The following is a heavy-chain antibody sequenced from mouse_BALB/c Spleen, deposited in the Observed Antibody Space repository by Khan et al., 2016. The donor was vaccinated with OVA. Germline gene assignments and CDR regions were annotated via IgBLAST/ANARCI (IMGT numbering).Heavy chain of an antibody. CDR2: IDPANGNT. D-gene: IGHD2-4*01. Sequence: MQLEESGAELVKPGASVKLFCTASGFNIKDTYMHWVKQRPEQGLEWIGRIDPANGNTKYDPKFQGKATITADTSSNTAYLQLSSLTSEDTAVYYCASPYDYGFAYWGQGTLVTVSA. CDR1: GFNIKDTY. CDR3: ASPYDYGFAY. V-gene: IGHV14-3*02. J-gene: IGHJ3*01.